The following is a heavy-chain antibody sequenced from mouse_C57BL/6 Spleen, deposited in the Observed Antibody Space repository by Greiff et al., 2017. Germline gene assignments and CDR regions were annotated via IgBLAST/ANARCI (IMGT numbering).Heavy chain of an antibody. CDR1: GFTFSSYG. CDR3: AGGTTVVADAMDY. D-gene: IGHD1-1*01. V-gene: IGHV5-6*02. Sequence: EVKLVESGGDLVKPGGSLKLSCAASGFTFSSYGMSWVRQTPDKRLEWVATISSGGSYTYYPDSVKGRFTISRDNAKNTLYLQMSSLKSEDTAMYYCAGGTTVVADAMDYWGQGTSVTVSS. CDR2: ISSGGSYT. J-gene: IGHJ4*01.